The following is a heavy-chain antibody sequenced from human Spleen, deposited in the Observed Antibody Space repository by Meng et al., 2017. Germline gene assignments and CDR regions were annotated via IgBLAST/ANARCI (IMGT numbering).Heavy chain of an antibody. J-gene: IGHJ4*02. CDR2: IVSKTDGGTT. V-gene: IGHV3-15*04. D-gene: IGHD3-22*01. CDR1: GFTFSDYY. CDR3: ATDSTGYYPHY. Sequence: GESLTISCAASGFTFSDYYMSWIRQAPGKGLEWVGRIVSKTDGGTTDYAAPVKGRFTISRDDSENTLYLQMDSLKIDDTAVYYCATDSTGYYPHYWGQGTLVTVSS.